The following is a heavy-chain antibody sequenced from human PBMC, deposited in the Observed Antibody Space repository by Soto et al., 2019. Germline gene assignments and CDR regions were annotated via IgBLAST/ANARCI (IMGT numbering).Heavy chain of an antibody. CDR2: IYYSGST. CDR1: GGSISSYY. CDR3: ARLWPYSSSWYGSPDYFDY. D-gene: IGHD6-13*01. Sequence: SETLSLTCTVSGGSISSYYWSWIRQPPGKGLEWIGYIYYSGSTNYNPSLKSRVTISVDTSKNQFSLKLSSVTAADTAVYYCARLWPYSSSWYGSPDYFDYWGQGTLVTVSS. J-gene: IGHJ4*02. V-gene: IGHV4-59*01.